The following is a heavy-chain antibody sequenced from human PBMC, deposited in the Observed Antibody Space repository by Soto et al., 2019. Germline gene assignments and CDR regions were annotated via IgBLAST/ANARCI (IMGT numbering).Heavy chain of an antibody. CDR1: GGSISSSSYY. J-gene: IGHJ5*02. CDR3: ARVWQLGWFDP. V-gene: IGHV4-39*01. D-gene: IGHD6-13*01. Sequence: QLQLQESGPGLVKPSETLSLTCTVSGGSISSSSYYWGWIRQPPGKGLEWIGGIYYSGSTYYNPSLKSRVTISVDTSKNQFSLKLSSVTAADTAVYYCARVWQLGWFDPWGQGTLVTVSS. CDR2: IYYSGST.